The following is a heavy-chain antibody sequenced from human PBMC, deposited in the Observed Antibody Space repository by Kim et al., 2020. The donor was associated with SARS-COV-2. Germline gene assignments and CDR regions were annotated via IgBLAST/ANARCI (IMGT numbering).Heavy chain of an antibody. J-gene: IGHJ1*01. CDR2: IYWNDGTT. D-gene: IGHD3-3*01. Sequence: GGSLRLSCVGSGFNFNNYGLSWVRQVPGKGLEWVSSIYWNDGTTHYADSVKGRFSISRDNPTNSLYLQMNSLRAEDTAFYYCARDNFDFWSGPGYFHWGQGAPVTVSS. CDR1: GFNFNNYG. V-gene: IGHV3-20*04. CDR3: ARDNFDFWSGPGYFH.